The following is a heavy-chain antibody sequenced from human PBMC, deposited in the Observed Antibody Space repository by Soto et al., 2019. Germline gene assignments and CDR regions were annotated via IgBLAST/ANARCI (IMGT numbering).Heavy chain of an antibody. CDR2: VYYRGRC. CDR3: VSQRTTVPTQAYFYY. J-gene: IGHJ4*02. D-gene: IGHD4-17*01. CDR1: GGSVTNSSYS. Sequence: PSETLSLTCTVSGGSVTNSSYSWGWIRQSPGKGLEWFGSVYYRGRCYSKSSDNRRATISVDTSKNRFSLSLNDVTASDTAVYFFVSQRTTVPTQAYFYYWGTGARVTVS. V-gene: IGHV4-39*01.